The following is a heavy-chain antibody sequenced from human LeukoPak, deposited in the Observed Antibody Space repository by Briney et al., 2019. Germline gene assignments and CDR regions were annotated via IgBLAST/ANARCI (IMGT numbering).Heavy chain of an antibody. Sequence: TSETLSLTCTVSGGSISSYYWSWIRQPPGKGLEWIGYIYYSGSTNYNPSLKSRVTISVDTSKNQFSLKLSSVTAADTAVYYCAGYSGSYASWGFWGQGTLVTVSS. CDR3: AGYSGSYASWGF. D-gene: IGHD1-26*01. CDR2: IYYSGST. CDR1: GGSISSYY. J-gene: IGHJ4*02. V-gene: IGHV4-59*08.